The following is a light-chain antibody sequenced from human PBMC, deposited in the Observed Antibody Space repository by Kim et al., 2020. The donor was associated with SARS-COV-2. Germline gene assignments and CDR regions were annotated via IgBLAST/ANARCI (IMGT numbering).Light chain of an antibody. J-gene: IGKJ3*01. CDR2: AAS. Sequence: ASVGDRVTITCRASQGIRSYLAWYQQRPGKAPKLLIYAASTLQSGVPSRFSGSGSGTEFTLTISSLQAEDFATYYCQQLNSYPPAFGPGTKVDIK. V-gene: IGKV1-9*01. CDR1: QGIRSY. CDR3: QQLNSYPPA.